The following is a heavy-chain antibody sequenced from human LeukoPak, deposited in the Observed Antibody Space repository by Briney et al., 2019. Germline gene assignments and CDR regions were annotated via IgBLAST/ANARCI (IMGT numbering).Heavy chain of an antibody. CDR2: INHSGST. CDR3: ARLSSSWADYFDY. J-gene: IGHJ4*02. V-gene: IGHV4-34*01. Sequence: SETLSLTCAVYGGSFSGYYWSWIRQPPGKGLEWIGEINHSGSTNYNPSLKSRVTISVDTSKNQFSLKLSSVTAADTAVYYCARLSSSWADYFDYWGQGALVTVSS. CDR1: GGSFSGYY. D-gene: IGHD6-13*01.